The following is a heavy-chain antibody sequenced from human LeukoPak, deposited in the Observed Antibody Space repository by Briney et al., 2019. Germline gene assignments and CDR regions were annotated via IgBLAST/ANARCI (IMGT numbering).Heavy chain of an antibody. D-gene: IGHD5-12*01. J-gene: IGHJ4*02. CDR2: IYHSGST. CDR3: ERDTRGYSGYGLVVSYFDY. CDR1: GYSISSGYY. V-gene: IGHV4-38-2*02. Sequence: SETLSLTCTVSGYSISSGYYWGWIRQPPGKGLEWIGSIYHSGSTYYNPSLKSQVTIPLDTSKNQFSLKLSSVTGADTAVYYCERDTRGYSGYGLVVSYFDYWGQGTLVTVSS.